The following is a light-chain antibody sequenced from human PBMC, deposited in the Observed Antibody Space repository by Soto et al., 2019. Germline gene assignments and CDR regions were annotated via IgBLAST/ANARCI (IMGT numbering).Light chain of an antibody. CDR3: QQSYSTPT. CDR1: QSVSSN. Sequence: EIVMTQSPATLSVSPGERATLSCRASQSVSSNLAWYQQKPGQAPRLLIQRASTRATGIPARFSGSGSGTDFTLTISTLQPEDFATYYCQQSYSTPTFGPGTKVDI. V-gene: IGKV3-15*01. J-gene: IGKJ3*01. CDR2: RAS.